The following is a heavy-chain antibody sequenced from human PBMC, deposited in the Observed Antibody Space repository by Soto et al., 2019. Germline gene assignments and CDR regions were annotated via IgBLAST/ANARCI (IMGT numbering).Heavy chain of an antibody. CDR3: ARDPPLPAAMVD. CDR1: GGSISSSNW. V-gene: IGHV4-4*02. CDR2: IYHSGST. D-gene: IGHD2-2*01. Sequence: PSETLSLTCAVSGGSISSSNWWSWVRQPPGKGLEWIGEIYHSGSTNYNPSLKIRVTISVDKSKNQFSLQLSSVTAADTALYYCARDPPLPAAMVDWGQGTLVTVS. J-gene: IGHJ4*02.